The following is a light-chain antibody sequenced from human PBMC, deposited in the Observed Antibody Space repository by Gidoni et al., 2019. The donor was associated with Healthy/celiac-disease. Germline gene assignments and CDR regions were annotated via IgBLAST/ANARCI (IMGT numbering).Light chain of an antibody. V-gene: IGKV3D-7*01. CDR1: QSVSSSY. CDR3: QQDYNWWT. CDR2: GAS. J-gene: IGKJ1*01. Sequence: EIVMTQSPATLSLSPGERATLSCRASQSVSSSYLSWYQQKPGQAPRLLIYGASTRATGIPARFSGSGSGTDFTLTISSLQPEDFAVYYCQQDYNWWTFGQXTKVEIK.